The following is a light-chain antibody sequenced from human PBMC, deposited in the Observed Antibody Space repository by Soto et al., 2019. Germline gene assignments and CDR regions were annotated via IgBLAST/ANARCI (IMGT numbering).Light chain of an antibody. Sequence: DIQMTQSPSTLSASVGDRVTITCRASQSISSWLAWYQQKPGKAPNLLIYKASSLQSAVPSRFSGSGSGTEFTLTISSLQPDDLASYYCQQYNSFPYTFGQGTKLEIK. V-gene: IGKV1-5*03. CDR1: QSISSW. J-gene: IGKJ2*01. CDR2: KAS. CDR3: QQYNSFPYT.